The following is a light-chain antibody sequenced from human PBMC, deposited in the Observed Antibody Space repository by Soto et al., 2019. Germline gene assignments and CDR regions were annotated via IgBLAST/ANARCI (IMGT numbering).Light chain of an antibody. CDR2: SYD. Sequence: QSVLTQPPSASGTPGQRVTISCSTSSSNLGDNTVNWYQQVPETAPKLLIYSYDQRPSGVPDRFSGSKSGTSASLAISGLQSEDEADYYCAAWDARLDGYVFGTGTKVTVL. CDR1: SSNLGDNT. CDR3: AAWDARLDGYV. J-gene: IGLJ1*01. V-gene: IGLV1-44*01.